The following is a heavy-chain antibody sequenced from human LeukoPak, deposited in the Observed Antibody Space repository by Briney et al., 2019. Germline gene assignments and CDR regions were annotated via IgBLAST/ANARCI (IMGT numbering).Heavy chain of an antibody. D-gene: IGHD1-1*01. J-gene: IGHJ3*02. V-gene: IGHV3-48*04. CDR3: ARGGHDPGIPFDI. CDR2: ISSRGSAI. Sequence: GGSLRLSCAASGFTFSTYSMNWVRQAPGKGLEWVSYISSRGSAIYYADSVKGRFTISRDNAKNSLYLQMNSLRADDTAVYYCARGGHDPGIPFDIWGQGTMVTVSS. CDR1: GFTFSTYS.